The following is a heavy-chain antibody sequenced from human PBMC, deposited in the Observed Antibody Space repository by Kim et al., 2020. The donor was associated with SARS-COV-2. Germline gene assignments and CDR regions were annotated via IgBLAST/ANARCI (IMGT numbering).Heavy chain of an antibody. Sequence: GESLKISCKGSGYSFTSYWIGWVRQMPGKGLEWMGIIYPGYSDTRYSPAFQGQVTDLADKSISTAYLQWSSLKASDTAMYFCARGTTYSSGWYFPFDYWGQGTLVTVSS. CDR2: IYPGYSDT. CDR3: ARGTTYSSGWYFPFDY. V-gene: IGHV5-51*01. J-gene: IGHJ4*02. CDR1: GYSFTSYW. D-gene: IGHD6-19*01.